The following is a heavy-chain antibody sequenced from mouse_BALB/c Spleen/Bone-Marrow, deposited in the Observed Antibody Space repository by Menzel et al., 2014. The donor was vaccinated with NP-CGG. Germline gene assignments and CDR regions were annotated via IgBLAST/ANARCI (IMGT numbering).Heavy chain of an antibody. CDR2: IRLKSNNYAT. J-gene: IGHJ3*01. CDR1: GFTFXNYW. V-gene: IGHV6-6*02. Sequence: EVQRVESGGGLVQPGGSMKLSCVASGFTFXNYWMNWVRQSPEKGLEWVAEIRLKSNNYATHYAESVKGRFTISRDDSKSRVYLQMNNLRAEDTGIYYCTWFAYWGQGTLVTVSA. CDR3: TWFAY.